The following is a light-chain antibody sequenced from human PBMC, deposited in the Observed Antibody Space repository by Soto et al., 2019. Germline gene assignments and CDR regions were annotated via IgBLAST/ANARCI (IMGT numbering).Light chain of an antibody. V-gene: IGKV1-5*01. Sequence: DIQMTQSPSTLSASVGDRVTITCRASQSISNWLAWYQQKPGKAPKLLIYGASSLESGVPSRFSGSGSGTEFTLTISSLQPDDFATYYCQQYNSYSGTFGQGTKVEIK. CDR1: QSISNW. CDR2: GAS. J-gene: IGKJ1*01. CDR3: QQYNSYSGT.